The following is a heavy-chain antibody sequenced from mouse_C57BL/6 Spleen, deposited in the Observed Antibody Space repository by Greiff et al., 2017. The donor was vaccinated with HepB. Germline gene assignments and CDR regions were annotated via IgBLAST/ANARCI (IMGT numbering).Heavy chain of an antibody. CDR3: ARGDYDEGAWFAY. CDR2: IHPNSGST. V-gene: IGHV1-64*01. J-gene: IGHJ3*01. CDR1: GYTFTSYW. Sequence: QVQLKQPGAELVKPGASVKLSCKASGYTFTSYWMHWVKQRPGQGLEWIGMIHPNSGSTNYNEKFKSKATLTVDKSSSTAYMQLSSLTSEDSAVYYCARGDYDEGAWFAYWGQGTLVTVSA. D-gene: IGHD2-4*01.